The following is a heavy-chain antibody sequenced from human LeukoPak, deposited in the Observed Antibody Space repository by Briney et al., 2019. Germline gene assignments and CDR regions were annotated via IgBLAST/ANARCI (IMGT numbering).Heavy chain of an antibody. V-gene: IGHV1-24*01. CDR2: FDPEDGET. D-gene: IGHD2-2*01. J-gene: IGHJ4*02. Sequence: ASVKVSCKVSGYTLTELSMHWVRQAPGKGLEWMGGFDPEDGETIYAQKFQGRVTMTEDTSTDTAYMELSSLRSEDTAVYYCASYRLGYCSSTSCYGPVDYWGQGTLVTVSS. CDR3: ASYRLGYCSSTSCYGPVDY. CDR1: GYTLTELS.